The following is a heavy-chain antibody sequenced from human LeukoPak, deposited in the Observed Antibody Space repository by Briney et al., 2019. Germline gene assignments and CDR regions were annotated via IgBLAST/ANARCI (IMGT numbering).Heavy chain of an antibody. V-gene: IGHV4-39*01. D-gene: IGHD4-17*01. Sequence: SETLSLTCTVSGGSISSSSYYWGWIRQPPGKRLEWIGSIYYSGSTYYNPSLKSRVTISVDTSKNQFSLKLSSVTAADTAVYYCARPDGDYIDYWGQGTLVTVSS. J-gene: IGHJ4*02. CDR3: ARPDGDYIDY. CDR2: IYYSGST. CDR1: GGSISSSSYY.